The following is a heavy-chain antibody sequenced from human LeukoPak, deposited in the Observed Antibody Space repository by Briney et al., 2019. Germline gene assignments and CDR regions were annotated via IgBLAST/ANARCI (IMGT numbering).Heavy chain of an antibody. CDR1: GFSFSDYT. CDR2: ISDGGANT. J-gene: IGHJ6*03. Sequence: GASLRLSCAASGFSFSDYTFDWVREAPGNGLEWLAVISDGGANTYYANSVKGRFTVSRDNSKNTLYLQMTSLRAEDTAVYFCAREVNYYFYLDVWGTGTTVAVS. V-gene: IGHV3-30*01. CDR3: AREVNYYFYLDV. D-gene: IGHD4-11*01.